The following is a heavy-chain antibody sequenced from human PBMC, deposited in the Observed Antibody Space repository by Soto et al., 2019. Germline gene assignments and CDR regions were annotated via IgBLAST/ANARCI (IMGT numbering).Heavy chain of an antibody. Sequence: GGSLRLSCAASGFTFSSYGMHWVRQAPGKGLEWVAVISYDGSNKYYADSVKGRFTISRDNSKNTLYLQMNSLRAEDTAVYYCAKDRWAVAGTVFDYWGQGTLVTVSS. CDR2: ISYDGSNK. J-gene: IGHJ4*02. CDR3: AKDRWAVAGTVFDY. V-gene: IGHV3-30*18. D-gene: IGHD6-19*01. CDR1: GFTFSSYG.